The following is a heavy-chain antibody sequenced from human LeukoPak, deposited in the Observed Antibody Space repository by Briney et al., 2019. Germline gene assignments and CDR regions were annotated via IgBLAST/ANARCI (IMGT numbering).Heavy chain of an antibody. CDR1: GGSISRGSYY. J-gene: IGHJ5*02. CDR2: IYTSGST. Sequence: PSETLSLTCTVSGGSISRGSYYWSWIRQPAGKGLEWIGRIYTSGSTNYNPSLKSLVTTSVDTSKNQFSLKLSSVTAADTAVYYCARDDYSNPWGQGTLVTVSS. V-gene: IGHV4-61*02. CDR3: ARDDYSNP. D-gene: IGHD4-11*01.